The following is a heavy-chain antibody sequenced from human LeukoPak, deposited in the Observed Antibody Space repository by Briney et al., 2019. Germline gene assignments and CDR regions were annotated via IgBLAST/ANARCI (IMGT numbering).Heavy chain of an antibody. Sequence: SETLSLTCTVSGYSISGGYYWGWIRQPPGKGLEWIGSIYHSGSTYYNPSLKSRVTISVDTSKNQFSLKLSSVTAADTAVYYCARSPPTYYYDSTGYAIDIWAKGQWSPSL. V-gene: IGHV4-38-2*02. CDR1: GYSISGGYY. CDR3: ARSPPTYYYDSTGYAIDI. CDR2: IYHSGST. D-gene: IGHD3-22*01. J-gene: IGHJ3*02.